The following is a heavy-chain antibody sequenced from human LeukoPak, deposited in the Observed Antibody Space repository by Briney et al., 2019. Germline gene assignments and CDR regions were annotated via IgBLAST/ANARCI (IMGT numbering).Heavy chain of an antibody. D-gene: IGHD2-8*01. CDR3: ATELIATGDYFDY. CDR1: GYTLTELS. CDR2: FDPEDGET. Sequence: ASVTVSCTVSGYTLTELSMHWVRQAPGKGLEWMGGFDPEDGETIYAQKFQGRVTMTEDTSTDTAYMELSSLRSEDTAVYYCATELIATGDYFDYWGQGTLVTVSS. J-gene: IGHJ4*02. V-gene: IGHV1-24*01.